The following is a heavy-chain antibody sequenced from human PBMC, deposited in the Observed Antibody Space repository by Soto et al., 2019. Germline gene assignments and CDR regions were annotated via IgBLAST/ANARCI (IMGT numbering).Heavy chain of an antibody. CDR3: ARRPTIFGVVITDYYYGMDD. V-gene: IGHV4-30-4*08. CDR2: IYYSGST. J-gene: IGHJ6*04. Sequence: SETLSLTCTLSGGSISSGDFYWSCIRQPPGKGLEWIGSIYYSGSTYYNASLKSRVTISVDTSKNQFALKLSSLTGTETGVYYCARRPTIFGVVITDYYYGMDDWRKGTKLSVAS. D-gene: IGHD3-3*01. CDR1: GGSISSGDFY.